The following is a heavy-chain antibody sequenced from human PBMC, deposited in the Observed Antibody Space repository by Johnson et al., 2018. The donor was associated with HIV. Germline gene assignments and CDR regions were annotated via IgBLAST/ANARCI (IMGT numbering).Heavy chain of an antibody. Sequence: VQLLESGGGLVRPGGSLRLSCAASGFTFDDYGMTWVRQAPGKGLEWVSTITWDGGNTGYADSVRGRFTITRDNAKNSLYLQMNSLRADDTALYYCERDRDYGSYPPAFDIWGQGTMVTVSS. CDR2: ITWDGGNT. J-gene: IGHJ3*02. D-gene: IGHD1-26*01. CDR1: GFTFDDYG. V-gene: IGHV3-20*04. CDR3: ERDRDYGSYPPAFDI.